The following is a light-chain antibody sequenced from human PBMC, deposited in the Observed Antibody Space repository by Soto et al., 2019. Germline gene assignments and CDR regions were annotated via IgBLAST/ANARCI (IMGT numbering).Light chain of an antibody. Sequence: SYELTQPPSVSVSPGQTASITCSGDKLWDKYACWYQQKPGQSPVLVIYQDTKRASGIPERFSGSNSGNTATLTISGTQAMDEADYYCQAWDSSRYVFGAGTKVTVL. CDR2: QDT. J-gene: IGLJ1*01. V-gene: IGLV3-1*01. CDR1: KLWDKY. CDR3: QAWDSSRYV.